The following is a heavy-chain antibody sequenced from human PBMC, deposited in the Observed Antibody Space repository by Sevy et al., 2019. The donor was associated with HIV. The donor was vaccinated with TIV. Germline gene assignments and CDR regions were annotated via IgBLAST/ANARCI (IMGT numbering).Heavy chain of an antibody. Sequence: GGSLRLSCAASGFTFYYAWMSWVRQAPGKGLEWVGRIKSKADGGTTEHAAAVKGRFTISRDDSKNTLYLQMNSLKTEDTAIYYCSTDPIIVLLVTDGMDVWGQGTTVTVSS. CDR1: GFTFYYAW. CDR3: STDPIIVLLVTDGMDV. V-gene: IGHV3-15*01. D-gene: IGHD3-10*01. CDR2: IKSKADGGTT. J-gene: IGHJ6*02.